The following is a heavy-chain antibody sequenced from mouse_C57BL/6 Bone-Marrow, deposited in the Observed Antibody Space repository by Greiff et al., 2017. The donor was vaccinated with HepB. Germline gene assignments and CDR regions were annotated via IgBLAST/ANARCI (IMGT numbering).Heavy chain of an antibody. CDR1: GYSFTSYY. V-gene: IGHV1-66*01. CDR2: IYPGSGNT. CDR3: AGGGRAWVAY. J-gene: IGHJ3*01. Sequence: QVQLKESGPELVKPGASVKISCKASGYSFTSYYIHWVKQRPGQGLEWIGWIYPGSGNTKYNEKFKGKATLTADTSSSTAYMQLSSLTSEDSAVYYCAGGGRAWVAYWGQGTLVTGSA. D-gene: IGHD1-1*02.